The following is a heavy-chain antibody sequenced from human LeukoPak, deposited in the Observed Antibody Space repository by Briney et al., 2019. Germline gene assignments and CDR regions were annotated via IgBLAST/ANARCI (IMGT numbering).Heavy chain of an antibody. J-gene: IGHJ4*02. D-gene: IGHD6-6*01. CDR3: AKDLSSSFYFDY. Sequence: PEGSLRLSGAASGFTFNSYGMHWVRQAPGKGLEWVAFIRYDGSNKYYADSVKGRFTISRDNSKNTLYLQMNSLRAEDTAVYYCAKDLSSSFYFDYWGQGTLVTVSS. CDR2: IRYDGSNK. V-gene: IGHV3-30*02. CDR1: GFTFNSYG.